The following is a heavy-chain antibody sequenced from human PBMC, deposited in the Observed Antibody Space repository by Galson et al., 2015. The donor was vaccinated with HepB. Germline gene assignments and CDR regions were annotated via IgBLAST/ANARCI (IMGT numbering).Heavy chain of an antibody. J-gene: IGHJ3*02. Sequence: SVKVSCKSSGGTFSSYTISWVRQAPGQGLEWMGRIIPILGIANYAQKFQGRVTITADKSTSTAYMELSSLRSEDTAVYYCARAGSVRLDYGGNSRLAFDIWGQGTMVTVSS. D-gene: IGHD4-23*01. V-gene: IGHV1-69*02. CDR1: GGTFSSYT. CDR2: IIPILGIA. CDR3: ARAGSVRLDYGGNSRLAFDI.